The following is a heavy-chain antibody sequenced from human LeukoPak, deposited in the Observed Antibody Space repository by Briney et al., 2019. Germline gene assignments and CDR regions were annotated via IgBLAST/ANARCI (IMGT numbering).Heavy chain of an antibody. V-gene: IGHV3-23*01. CDR2: ISGSGVNT. CDR3: AKRFYGGTDY. J-gene: IGHJ4*02. Sequence: GGPLRLSCAASGFIFSSYAMTWVRQAPGKGLEWVSFISGSGVNTYYADSVKSRFTISRDNSKNTLYLQMNSLRAEDRAVYYGAKRFYGGTDYWGQGTLVTVSS. D-gene: IGHD4-23*01. CDR1: GFIFSSYA.